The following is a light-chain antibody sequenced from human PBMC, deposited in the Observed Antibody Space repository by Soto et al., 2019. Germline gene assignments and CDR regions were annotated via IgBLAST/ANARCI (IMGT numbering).Light chain of an antibody. J-gene: IGKJ4*01. CDR2: DAS. CDR1: QSISSW. CDR3: QQYGVTPPNT. V-gene: IGKV1-5*01. Sequence: TQSPATLSASVGDRVTITCRASQSISSWLAWYQQKPGKAPKLLIYDASSLESGVPSRFSGSGSGTEFTLTISGLEPEDFALYYCQQYGVTPPNTFGGGTKVDIK.